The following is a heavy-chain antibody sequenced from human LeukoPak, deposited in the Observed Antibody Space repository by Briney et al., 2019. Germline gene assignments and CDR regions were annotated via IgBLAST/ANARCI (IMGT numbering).Heavy chain of an antibody. V-gene: IGHV4-34*01. CDR3: ARGPFDY. CDR1: VGSFSGYY. Sequence: SETLSLTCAVYVGSFSGYYWSWIRQPPGKGLEWIGEINHSGSTNYNPSLKSRVTISVDTSKNQFSLKLSSVTAADTAVYYCARGPFDYWGQGTLVTVSS. J-gene: IGHJ4*02. CDR2: INHSGST.